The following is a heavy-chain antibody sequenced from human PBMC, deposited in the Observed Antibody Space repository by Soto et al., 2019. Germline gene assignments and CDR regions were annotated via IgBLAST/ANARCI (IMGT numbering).Heavy chain of an antibody. J-gene: IGHJ4*02. CDR1: GGAFGRYS. CDR3: ARGDEMTAVTIFEY. CDR2: VIPVFNTS. D-gene: IGHD4-17*01. V-gene: IGHV1-69*13. Sequence: SVKVSCRASGGAFGRYSVSWVRQAPGQGLEWIGGVIPVFNTSNYSLKFQGRVAIFADLSTSTVFMELRSLRSEDTALYYCARGDEMTAVTIFEYWGQGTLVTV.